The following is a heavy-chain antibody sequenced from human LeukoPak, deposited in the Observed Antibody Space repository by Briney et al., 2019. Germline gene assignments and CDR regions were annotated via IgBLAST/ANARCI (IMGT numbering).Heavy chain of an antibody. CDR2: ISGSGGST. CDR1: GFTFSSYA. Sequence: GGSLRLSCAASGFTFSSYAMSWVRQAPGKGLEWVSAISGSGGSTYYADSVKGQFTISRDNSKNTLYLQMNSLRAEDTAVYYCATWGTVTTGFDYWGQGTLVTVSS. V-gene: IGHV3-23*01. CDR3: ATWGTVTTGFDY. D-gene: IGHD4-17*01. J-gene: IGHJ4*02.